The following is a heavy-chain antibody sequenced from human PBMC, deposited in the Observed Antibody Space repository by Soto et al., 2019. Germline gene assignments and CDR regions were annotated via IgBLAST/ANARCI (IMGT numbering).Heavy chain of an antibody. D-gene: IGHD3-16*01. Sequence: QVQLVQSGAEVKKPGASVKVSCKASGYTFCSDGISWVRQAPGQGLEWMGWISGYNGNTNYAQKLQGRVTMTIDTSTSTGYMEMRSLRSDDTAVYYCARDRGGDGMDVWGQRTTVTVSS. CDR1: GYTFCSDG. V-gene: IGHV1-18*01. CDR3: ARDRGGDGMDV. CDR2: ISGYNGNT. J-gene: IGHJ6*02.